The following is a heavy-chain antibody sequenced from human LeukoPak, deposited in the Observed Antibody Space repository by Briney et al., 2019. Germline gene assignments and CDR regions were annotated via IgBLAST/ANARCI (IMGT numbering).Heavy chain of an antibody. Sequence: GASVKVSCKASGYTFTTYGISWVRQAPGHGLEWMGWISPYNGNTNYAQRLQGRVTMTTDTSTSTAYMELRSLRSDDTAVYYCARALEYSSSGGFDYWGQGTLVTVSS. D-gene: IGHD6-6*01. J-gene: IGHJ4*02. CDR3: ARALEYSSSGGFDY. CDR2: ISPYNGNT. CDR1: GYTFTTYG. V-gene: IGHV1-18*01.